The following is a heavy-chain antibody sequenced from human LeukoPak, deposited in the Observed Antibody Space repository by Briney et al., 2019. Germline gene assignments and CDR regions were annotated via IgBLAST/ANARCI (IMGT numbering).Heavy chain of an antibody. V-gene: IGHV7-4-1*02. D-gene: IGHD2-21*02. CDR1: GYTFTSYA. J-gene: IGHJ3*02. Sequence: ASVTVSCKASGYTFTSYAMDWVRQAPGQGLEWMGWINTNTGNPTYAQGFTGRFVFSLDTSVSTAYLQISSLKAEDTAVYYCARDFAAGRNDCGGDCYPEAFDIWGQGTMVTVSS. CDR3: ARDFAAGRNDCGGDCYPEAFDI. CDR2: INTNTGNP.